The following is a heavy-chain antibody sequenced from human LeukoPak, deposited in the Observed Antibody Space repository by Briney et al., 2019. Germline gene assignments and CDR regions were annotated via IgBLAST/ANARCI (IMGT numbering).Heavy chain of an antibody. CDR1: GFTFSTYW. J-gene: IGHJ4*02. Sequence: PGGSLRLSCAASGFTFSTYWVSWVRQAPGKGLEWVANIKQDGSEKYYVDSVKGRFTISRDNAKNSLYLQMNSLRAEDTAVYYCARVRGSSWAFSDYWGQGSLVTVSS. CDR3: ARVRGSSWAFSDY. D-gene: IGHD6-13*01. CDR2: IKQDGSEK. V-gene: IGHV3-7*01.